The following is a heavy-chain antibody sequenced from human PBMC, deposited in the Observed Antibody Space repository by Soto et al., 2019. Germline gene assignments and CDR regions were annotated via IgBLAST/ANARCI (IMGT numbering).Heavy chain of an antibody. CDR3: ASCCLKSGVTNLNYYDSSGCYSYFDY. D-gene: IGHD3-22*01. Sequence: QVQLVESGGGGVHRGGSVRLFCALWILPFNIYYILCVRRAPGKGVEGGADITYYKQNKYCADCVKGRFNISRDNSKNTLYLQMNSLRAEDTAVYYCASCCLKSGVTNLNYYDSSGCYSYFDYWGQGTLVTVSS. CDR1: ILPFNIYY. V-gene: IGHV3-30*04. J-gene: IGHJ4*02. CDR2: ITYYKQNK.